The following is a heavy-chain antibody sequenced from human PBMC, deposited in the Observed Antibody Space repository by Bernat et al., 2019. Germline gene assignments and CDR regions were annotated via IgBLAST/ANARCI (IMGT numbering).Heavy chain of an antibody. Sequence: EVQLVESGGGLVKPGGSLRLSCAASGFTFSSYSMNWVRQAPGKGLEGVSYISGSSSYIYSAESVKGRFTISRDNAKNSLYLRMNSLRVEDTAVYYCAREGMAYCSSTSCPLDYWGQGTLVTVSS. CDR2: ISGSSSYI. CDR1: GFTFSSYS. J-gene: IGHJ4*02. D-gene: IGHD2-2*01. CDR3: AREGMAYCSSTSCPLDY. V-gene: IGHV3-21*05.